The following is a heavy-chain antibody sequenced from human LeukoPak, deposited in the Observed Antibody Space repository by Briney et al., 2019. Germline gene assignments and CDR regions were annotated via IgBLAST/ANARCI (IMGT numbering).Heavy chain of an antibody. V-gene: IGHV3-9*03. CDR3: ARSGRGFSYGNMDV. CDR2: ISWNSGSI. D-gene: IGHD5-18*01. J-gene: IGHJ6*04. CDR1: GFTFDDYA. Sequence: GGSLRLSCAASGFTFDDYAMHWVRHAPGKGLEWVSGISWNSGSIGYADSVKGRFTISRDNAKNSLYLQMNSLRAEDMAVYYCARSGRGFSYGNMDVWGKGTTVTVSS.